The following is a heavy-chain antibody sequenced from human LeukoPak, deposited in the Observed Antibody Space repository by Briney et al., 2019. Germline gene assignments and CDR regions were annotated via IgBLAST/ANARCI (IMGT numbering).Heavy chain of an antibody. CDR1: GGSFSGYY. J-gene: IGHJ4*02. CDR2: INHSGST. Sequence: SETLSLTCAVYGGSFSGYYWSWIRQPPGKGLEWIGEINHSGSTNYNPSLKSRVTISVDTPKNQFSLKLSSVTAADTAVYYCARVEELPDYWGQGTLVTVSS. D-gene: IGHD1-26*01. V-gene: IGHV4-34*01. CDR3: ARVEELPDY.